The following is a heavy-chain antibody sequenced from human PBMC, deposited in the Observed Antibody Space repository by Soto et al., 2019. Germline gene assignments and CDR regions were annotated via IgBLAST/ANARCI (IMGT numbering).Heavy chain of an antibody. Sequence: DVQLLESGGGLVQPGGSLRLSCAASGFRFSTYDMSWVRQAPGKGLEWVSVMSGSGSGTYYADSVKGRFTISRDNSKNTLYLHMNSLRAEDTAVYYCVRQAKLTTVTANVGYYYGLDVWGQGTTVTV. D-gene: IGHD4-4*01. CDR2: MSGSGSGT. CDR3: VRQAKLTTVTANVGYYYGLDV. CDR1: GFRFSTYD. J-gene: IGHJ6*02. V-gene: IGHV3-23*01.